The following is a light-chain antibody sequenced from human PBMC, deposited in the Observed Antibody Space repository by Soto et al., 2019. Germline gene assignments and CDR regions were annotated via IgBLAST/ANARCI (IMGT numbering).Light chain of an antibody. V-gene: IGLV2-14*01. CDR2: AVS. CDR1: SSDVGCYNY. J-gene: IGLJ1*01. CDR3: SSYTRSSTLV. Sequence: QSALTQPASVSGSPGQSITISCTGTSSDVGCYNYVSWYPQHPGKAPKSMIYAVSNRPSGVSNRVSDSKSGNTASLTISGLQAEDEDDYYSSSYTRSSTLVFGTGTKLTVL.